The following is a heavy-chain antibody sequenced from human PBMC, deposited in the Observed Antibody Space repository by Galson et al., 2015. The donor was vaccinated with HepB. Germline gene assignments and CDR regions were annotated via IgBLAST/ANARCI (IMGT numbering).Heavy chain of an antibody. CDR3: ARVIWFGGPIDY. CDR1: GFTFSSYS. D-gene: IGHD3-10*01. V-gene: IGHV3-48*04. CDR2: ISRSSSTI. J-gene: IGHJ4*02. Sequence: SLRLSCAASGFTFSSYSMNWVRQAPGKGLEWVSYISRSSSTIYYADSVKGRFTISRDNAKNSLYLQMNSLRAEDTAVYYCARVIWFGGPIDYWGQGTLVTVSS.